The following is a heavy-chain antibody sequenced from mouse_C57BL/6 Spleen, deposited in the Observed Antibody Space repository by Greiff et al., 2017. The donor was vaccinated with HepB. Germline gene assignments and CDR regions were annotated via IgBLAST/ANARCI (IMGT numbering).Heavy chain of an antibody. J-gene: IGHJ4*01. CDR2: INPGSGGT. Sequence: VQLQQSGAELVRPGTSVKVSCKASGYAFTNYLIEWVKQRPGQGLEWIGVINPGSGGTNYNEKFKGKATLTADTTSSTAYMQLSSLTSEDSAVYFCARPDYYYDEAMDYWGQGTSVTVSS. CDR3: ARPDYYYDEAMDY. CDR1: GYAFTNYL. D-gene: IGHD2-4*01. V-gene: IGHV1-54*01.